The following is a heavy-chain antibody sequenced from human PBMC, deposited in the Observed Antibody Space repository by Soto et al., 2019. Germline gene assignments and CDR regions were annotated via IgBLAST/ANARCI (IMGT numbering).Heavy chain of an antibody. CDR3: ASASSDYYCY. Sequence: EVQLVESGGGLVQPGGSLRLSCAASGFTFSSYSMNWVRQAPGKGLEWVSYISSSSSTIYYADSVKGRFTISRDNAKNSLYLQMNSLRDEATAVYYCASASSDYYCYWGQGTLVTVSS. CDR2: ISSSSSTI. V-gene: IGHV3-48*02. J-gene: IGHJ4*02. CDR1: GFTFSSYS. D-gene: IGHD3-22*01.